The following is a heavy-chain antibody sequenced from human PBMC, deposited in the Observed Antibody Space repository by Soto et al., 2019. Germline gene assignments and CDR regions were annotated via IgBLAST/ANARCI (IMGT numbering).Heavy chain of an antibody. J-gene: IGHJ4*02. CDR3: AKAGISSGWYYYFDY. CDR2: ISGSGGST. V-gene: IGHV3-23*01. D-gene: IGHD6-19*01. Sequence: PGGSLRLSCAASGFTFSSYAMSWVRQAPGKGLEWVSAISGSGGSTYYADSVKGRFTISRDNSKNTLYLQMNSLRAEDTAVYYCAKAGISSGWYYYFDYWGQGTLVTVSS. CDR1: GFTFSSYA.